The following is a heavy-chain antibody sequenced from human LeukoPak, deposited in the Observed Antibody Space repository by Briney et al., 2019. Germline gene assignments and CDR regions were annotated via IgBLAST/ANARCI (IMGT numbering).Heavy chain of an antibody. CDR1: GFTFSGYA. Sequence: GGALRVSCAASGFTFSGYAMSWDRHAPGKGWECVSPISGSGGITYYADSVQGRFLTSSDHSKNTLYLQMNSLRAEDTAVYYCAKDQWLQLLGYFDYWGQGTLVTVSS. D-gene: IGHD5-24*01. CDR2: ISGSGGIT. J-gene: IGHJ4*02. CDR3: AKDQWLQLLGYFDY. V-gene: IGHV3-23*01.